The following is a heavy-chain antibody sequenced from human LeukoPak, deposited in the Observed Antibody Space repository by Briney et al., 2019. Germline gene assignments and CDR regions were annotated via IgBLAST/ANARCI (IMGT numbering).Heavy chain of an antibody. V-gene: IGHV4-4*07. J-gene: IGHJ4*02. CDR1: GGSISRYY. D-gene: IGHD3-10*01. CDR2: IYTSGST. CDR3: ARTRYGSGSYTFLDY. Sequence: SETLSLTCTVSGGSISRYYWSWLRQPAGKGLEWIGRIYTSGSTNYNPSLKSRVTMSVDTSKNQFSLKLSSVTAADTAVYYCARTRYGSGSYTFLDYWGQGTLVTVSS.